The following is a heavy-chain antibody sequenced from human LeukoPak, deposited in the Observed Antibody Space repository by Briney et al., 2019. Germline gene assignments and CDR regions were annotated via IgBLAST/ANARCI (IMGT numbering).Heavy chain of an antibody. D-gene: IGHD3-10*01. J-gene: IGHJ6*03. CDR2: MNPNSGNT. CDR1: GYTFTSYD. V-gene: IGHV1-8*01. Sequence: ASVKVSCKASGYTFTSYDINWVRQATGQGLEWMGWMNPNSGNTGYAQKFQGRVTMTRNTSISTAYMELSSLRSEDTAVYYCATWGWLGDYYYMDVWGKGTTVTVSS. CDR3: ATWGWLGDYYYMDV.